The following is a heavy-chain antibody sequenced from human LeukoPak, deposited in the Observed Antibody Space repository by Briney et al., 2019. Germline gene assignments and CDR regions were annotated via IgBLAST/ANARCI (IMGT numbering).Heavy chain of an antibody. D-gene: IGHD6-6*01. CDR2: TSGNGGST. J-gene: IGHJ4*02. Sequence: GGSLRLSCAAPGFTFSNYAMNCVRQAPGKGLEWVSVTSGNGGSTYYADSVKGRFTVSGDNSKNTLYLQMHSLRVEDTAAYYCTKKRAENSRHRLIRATYFLDSCGQGTRVTVSS. V-gene: IGHV3-23*01. CDR1: GFTFSNYA. CDR3: TKKRAENSRHRLIRATYFLDS.